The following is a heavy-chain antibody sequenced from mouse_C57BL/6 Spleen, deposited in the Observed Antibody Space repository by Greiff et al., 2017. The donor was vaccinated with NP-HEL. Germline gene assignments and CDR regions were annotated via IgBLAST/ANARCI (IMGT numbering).Heavy chain of an antibody. V-gene: IGHV1-54*01. J-gene: IGHJ3*01. Sequence: QVHVKQSGAELVRPGTSVKVSCKASGYAFTNYLIEWVKQRPGQGLEWIGVINPGSGGTNYNEKFKGKATLTADKSSSTAYMQLGSLTSEDSAVYFCARNYDYPFAYWGQGTLVTVSA. CDR1: GYAFTNYL. D-gene: IGHD2-4*01. CDR2: INPGSGGT. CDR3: ARNYDYPFAY.